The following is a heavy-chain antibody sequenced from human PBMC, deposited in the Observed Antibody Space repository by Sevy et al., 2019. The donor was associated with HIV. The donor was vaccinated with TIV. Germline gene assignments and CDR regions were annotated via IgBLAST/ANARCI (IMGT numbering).Heavy chain of an antibody. Sequence: GGSLRLSCAASGFMFSSYCVHWVRQAPGKGLEWVADISYAGSNKYYADSVKGRFTISRDNSKNTLYLQMNSLRAEDTAVYYCARDVAFTTEYSYGMDVWGQGTTVTVSS. CDR1: GFMFSSYC. J-gene: IGHJ6*02. CDR3: ARDVAFTTEYSYGMDV. V-gene: IGHV3-30-3*01. D-gene: IGHD4-17*01. CDR2: ISYAGSNK.